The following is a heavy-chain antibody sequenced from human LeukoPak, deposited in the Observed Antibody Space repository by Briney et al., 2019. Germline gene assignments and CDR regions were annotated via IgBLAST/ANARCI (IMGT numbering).Heavy chain of an antibody. J-gene: IGHJ4*02. D-gene: IGHD2-2*01. CDR1: GFTFTDYY. Sequence: GGYLRLSCAASGFTFTDYYMSWIRQAPGKGLDWVSYISSSGSTKNYAGSVKGRFTISRDNAKNSLYLQMNSLRAEDTAVYYCARVDCSSTSCYEFDYWGQGTLVIVSS. CDR2: ISSSGSTK. V-gene: IGHV3-11*04. CDR3: ARVDCSSTSCYEFDY.